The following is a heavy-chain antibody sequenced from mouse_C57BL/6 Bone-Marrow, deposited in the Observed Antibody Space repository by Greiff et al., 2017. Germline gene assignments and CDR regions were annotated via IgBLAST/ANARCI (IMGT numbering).Heavy chain of an antibody. CDR2: IRNKANGYTT. CDR1: GFTFTDYY. J-gene: IGHJ4*01. D-gene: IGHD1-1*01. V-gene: IGHV7-3*01. Sequence: EVQLVESGGGLVQPGGSLSLSCAASGFTFTDYYMSWVRQPPGKALEWLGFIRNKANGYTTEYSASVKGRFTISRGNSQSILYLQMNALRAEDSATYYCARFYGSSYVYAMDYWGQGTSVTVSS. CDR3: ARFYGSSYVYAMDY.